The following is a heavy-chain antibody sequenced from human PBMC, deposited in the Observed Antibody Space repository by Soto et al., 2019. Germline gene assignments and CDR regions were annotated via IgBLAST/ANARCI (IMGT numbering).Heavy chain of an antibody. J-gene: IGHJ4*02. CDR1: GGSFGKSA. Sequence: SVKVFCKASGGSFGKSAINWVRQTPGQGLEWLGGFIPVYRTLNYAQKFQGRVTITADESTGTAYMTLSSLASDDTAVYYCATGVIWIGYFTVDSWGQGTRVTVSS. CDR3: ATGVIWIGYFTVDS. D-gene: IGHD3-3*01. V-gene: IGHV1-69*13. CDR2: FIPVYRTL.